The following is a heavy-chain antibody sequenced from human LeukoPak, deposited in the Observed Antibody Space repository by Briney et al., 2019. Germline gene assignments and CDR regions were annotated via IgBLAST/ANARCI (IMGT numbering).Heavy chain of an antibody. Sequence: SETLSLTCTVSGGSISSSSSSNYYWGWIRQPPGKGLEWIGSIYYSGSTYYNPSLKSRVTISVDTSKNQFSLKPSSVTAADTAVYYCARQYSSGWYAVNWFDPWGQGTLVTVSS. CDR2: IYYSGST. J-gene: IGHJ5*02. CDR3: ARQYSSGWYAVNWFDP. V-gene: IGHV4-39*01. D-gene: IGHD6-19*01. CDR1: GGSISSSSSSNYY.